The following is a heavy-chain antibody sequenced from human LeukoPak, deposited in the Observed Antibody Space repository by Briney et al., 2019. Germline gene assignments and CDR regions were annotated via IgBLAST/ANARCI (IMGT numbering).Heavy chain of an antibody. V-gene: IGHV3-21*01. D-gene: IGHD3-22*01. CDR1: GFTFSTYS. CDR3: ARGPPYSDSSGYYYDY. Sequence: SGGSLRLSCAASGFTFSTYSMNWVRQAPGKGLEWVSSISGSSIYIYYADSVKDRFTISRDNAKNSLYLQMNSLRAEDTAVYYCARGPPYSDSSGYYYDYWGQGTLVTVSS. CDR2: ISGSSIYI. J-gene: IGHJ4*02.